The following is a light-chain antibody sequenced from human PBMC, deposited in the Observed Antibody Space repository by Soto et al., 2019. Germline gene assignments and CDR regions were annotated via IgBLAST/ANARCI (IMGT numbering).Light chain of an antibody. CDR3: QHSYSTPFT. CDR2: AAS. Sequence: DIQMTQSPSSLSASVGDRVTITCRASQSISSYLNWYQQKPGKAPKLLIYAASSLQSGVPSRFSGSGSGTDFTRTISSLQSEDFATYYCQHSYSTPFTFGPGTKVDIK. J-gene: IGKJ3*01. V-gene: IGKV1-39*01. CDR1: QSISSY.